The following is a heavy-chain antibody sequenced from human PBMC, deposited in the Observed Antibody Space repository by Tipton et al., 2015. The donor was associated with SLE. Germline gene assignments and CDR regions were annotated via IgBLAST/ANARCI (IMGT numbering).Heavy chain of an antibody. CDR3: ARGGNGYYFDY. V-gene: IGHV4-59*12. CDR2: IYYSGST. J-gene: IGHJ4*02. D-gene: IGHD1-1*01. Sequence: TLSLTCTVSGGSISSYYWSWIRQPPGKGLEWIGHIYYSGSTNYNPSLKSRVTISVDTSKNQFSLKLSSVTAADTAVYYCARGGNGYYFDYWGQGTLVTVSS. CDR1: GGSISSYY.